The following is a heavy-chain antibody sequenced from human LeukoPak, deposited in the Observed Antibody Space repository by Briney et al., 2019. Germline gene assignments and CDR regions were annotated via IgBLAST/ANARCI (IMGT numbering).Heavy chain of an antibody. CDR3: AKDRADNGDRLRFDP. CDR2: ISGAGCRT. D-gene: IGHD4-17*01. CDR1: GFSLSTYA. J-gene: IGHJ5*02. V-gene: IGHV3-23*01. Sequence: GGSLRLSCAASGFSLSTYAMSWVRQAPGKGPEWVSAISGAGCRTYYADSVKGRFTISRDNSKNTLYLQMDSLRAEDTAVYYCAKDRADNGDRLRFDPWGQGTLVTVSS.